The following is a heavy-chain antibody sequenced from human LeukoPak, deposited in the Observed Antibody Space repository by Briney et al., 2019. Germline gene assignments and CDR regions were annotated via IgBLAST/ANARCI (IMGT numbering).Heavy chain of an antibody. Sequence: ASVKVSCKASGYTFTGYHMHWVRQAQGEGLERMGRINPNSGDTNYAQKFQGRVTMTRDTSNSTAYMELSRLRSDDTAVYYCARDYCSSTSCLFDYWGQGTLVTVSS. J-gene: IGHJ4*02. V-gene: IGHV1-2*06. D-gene: IGHD2-2*01. CDR2: INPNSGDT. CDR3: ARDYCSSTSCLFDY. CDR1: GYTFTGYH.